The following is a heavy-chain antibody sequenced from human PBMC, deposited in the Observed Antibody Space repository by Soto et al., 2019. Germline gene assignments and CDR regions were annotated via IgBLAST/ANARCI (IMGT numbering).Heavy chain of an antibody. V-gene: IGHV4-31*03. D-gene: IGHD3-22*01. J-gene: IGHJ4*02. CDR1: GGSISSGDYY. CDR2: IYYSGST. Sequence: SETLSLTCTVSGGSISSGDYYWSWIRQHPGKGLEWIGYIYYSGSTYYNPSLKSRVTISLDTSKNQFSLKLSSVTAADTAVYYCAMGGDYYDSSGYPQGFDYWGQGTLVTVSS. CDR3: AMGGDYYDSSGYPQGFDY.